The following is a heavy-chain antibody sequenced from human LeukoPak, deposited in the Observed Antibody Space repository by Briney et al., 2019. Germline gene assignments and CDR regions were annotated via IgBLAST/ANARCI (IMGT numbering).Heavy chain of an antibody. CDR1: GASISSSYW. J-gene: IGHJ4*02. D-gene: IGHD6-13*01. CDR3: ARSYSSTWTLNY. CDR2: IYHSGST. V-gene: IGHV4-4*01. Sequence: SETLSLTCAVSGASISSSYWWSWVRQPPGKGLEWIGEIYHSGSTNYTPSLRSRVTMSVDRSKNQFSLNLSSVTAADTAVYCCARSYSSTWTLNYWGQGTLVTVSS.